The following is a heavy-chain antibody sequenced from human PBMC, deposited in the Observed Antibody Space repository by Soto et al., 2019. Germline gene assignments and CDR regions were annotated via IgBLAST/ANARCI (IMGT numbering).Heavy chain of an antibody. CDR3: TSYHSYSSSQYYYYGMDV. CDR2: IRSKANSYAT. D-gene: IGHD6-13*01. CDR1: GFTFSGSA. Sequence: PGGSLRLSCAASGFTFSGSAMHWVRQASGKGLEWVGRIRSKANSYATAYAASVKGRFTISRDDSKNTAYLQMNSLKTEDTAVYYCTSYHSYSSSQYYYYGMDVWGQGTTVTVSS. J-gene: IGHJ6*02. V-gene: IGHV3-73*01.